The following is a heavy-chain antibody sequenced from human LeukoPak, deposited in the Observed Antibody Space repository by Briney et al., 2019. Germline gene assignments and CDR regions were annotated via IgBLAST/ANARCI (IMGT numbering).Heavy chain of an antibody. CDR3: ARGPKYYYDSSGYPYYFDY. J-gene: IGHJ4*02. V-gene: IGHV1-18*01. D-gene: IGHD3-22*01. CDR2: ISAYNGNT. CDR1: GYTFTSYG. Sequence: ASVKVSCKASGYTFTSYGISWVRQAPGQGLEWMGWISAYNGNTNYAQKLQGRVTMTTDTSTSTAYMELRSLRSDDTAVYYCARGPKYYYDSSGYPYYFDYWGQGTLVTVSS.